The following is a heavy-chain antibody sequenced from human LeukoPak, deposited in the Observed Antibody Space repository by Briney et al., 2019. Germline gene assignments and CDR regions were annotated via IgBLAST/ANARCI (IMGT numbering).Heavy chain of an antibody. V-gene: IGHV3-23*01. Sequence: GSLRLSCAASGFPFSSYAMSWVRQAPGKGLEWVSAISGSGGSTYYADSVKGRFTISRDNSKNTLYLQMNSLRAEDTAVYYCAKSPGGGWLRHFDYWGQGTLVTVSS. CDR1: GFPFSSYA. CDR2: ISGSGGST. CDR3: AKSPGGGWLRHFDY. J-gene: IGHJ4*02. D-gene: IGHD5-12*01.